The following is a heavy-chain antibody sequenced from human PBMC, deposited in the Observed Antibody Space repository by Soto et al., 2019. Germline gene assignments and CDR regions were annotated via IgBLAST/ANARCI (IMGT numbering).Heavy chain of an antibody. CDR3: ARQRSSSSWYARYYYYYGMDV. V-gene: IGHV5-51*01. CDR1: GYSFTSYW. J-gene: IGHJ6*02. CDR2: IYPGDSDT. Sequence: PGESLKISCKGSGYSFTSYWIGWVRQMPGKGLEWMGIIYPGDSDTRYSPSFQGQVTISADKSISTAYLQWSSLKASDTAMYYCARQRSSSSWYARYYYYYGMDVWGQGTTVTVSS. D-gene: IGHD6-13*01.